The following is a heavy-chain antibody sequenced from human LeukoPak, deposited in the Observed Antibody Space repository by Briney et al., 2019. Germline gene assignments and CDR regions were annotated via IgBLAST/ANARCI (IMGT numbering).Heavy chain of an antibody. CDR3: ARTGNSGWYLFDY. CDR2: IYHSGST. Sequence: SQTLSLTCTVSGGSISSGGYYWSWIRQPPGKGLEWIGYIYHSGSTYYNPSLRSRVTMSVDTSKNQFSLRLSSVTAADTAVYYCARTGNSGWYLFDYWGQGTLVTVSS. D-gene: IGHD6-19*01. J-gene: IGHJ4*02. CDR1: GGSISSGGYY. V-gene: IGHV4-30-2*01.